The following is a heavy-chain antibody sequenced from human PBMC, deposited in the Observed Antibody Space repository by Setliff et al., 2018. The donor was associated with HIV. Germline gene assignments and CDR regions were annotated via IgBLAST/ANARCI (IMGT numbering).Heavy chain of an antibody. CDR2: IYHSGSA. CDR1: GYSTSSDY. Sequence: SETLSLTCNVSGYSTSSDYWGWIRQSPGKGLEWIGSIYHSGSAYYNPSLKSRVTISVDTSKNQFSVKLTSVTAADTAMYYCARGAERYFDWLSRSHDAFDIWGQGTMVTVSS. CDR3: ARGAERYFDWLSRSHDAFDI. J-gene: IGHJ3*02. D-gene: IGHD3-9*01. V-gene: IGHV4-38-2*02.